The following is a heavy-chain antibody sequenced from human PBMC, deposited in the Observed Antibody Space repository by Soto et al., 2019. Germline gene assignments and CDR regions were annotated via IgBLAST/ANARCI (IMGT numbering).Heavy chain of an antibody. J-gene: IGHJ3*01. V-gene: IGHV1-69*02. CDR1: GGTFSSYT. Sequence: QVQLVQSGAEVKKPGSSVKVSCKASGGTFSSYTISWVRQAPGQGLEWMGRIIPILGIAKYAQKFQGRVTIPADNTTTTAYRELVSLVSKDTAVYYFATLAVADVPFNLWVQGTMLTFSS. D-gene: IGHD6-19*01. CDR3: ATLAVADVPFNL. CDR2: IIPILGIA.